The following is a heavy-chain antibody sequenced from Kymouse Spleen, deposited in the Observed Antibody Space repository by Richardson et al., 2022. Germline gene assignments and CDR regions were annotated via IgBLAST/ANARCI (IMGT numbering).Heavy chain of an antibody. D-gene: IGHD4-23*01. CDR1: GGSFSGYY. Sequence: QVQLQQWGAGLLKPSETLSLTCAVYGGSFSGYYWSWIRQPPGKGLEWIGEINHSGSTNYNPSLKSRVTISVDTSKNQFSLKLSSVTAADTAVYYCARTTYGGNSYYYYGMDVWGQGTTVTVSS. V-gene: IGHV4-34*01. CDR2: INHSGST. CDR3: ARTTYGGNSYYYYGMDV. J-gene: IGHJ6*02.